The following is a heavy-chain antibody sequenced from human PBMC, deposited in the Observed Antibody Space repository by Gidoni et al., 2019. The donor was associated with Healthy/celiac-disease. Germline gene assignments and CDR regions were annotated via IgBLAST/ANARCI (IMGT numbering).Heavy chain of an antibody. CDR2: ISGSGGST. CDR3: AKTMTTVTSHAFDI. Sequence: EVQLLESWGRLVQPGGSLRLSCAASGFTFSSYAMSWVRQAPGKGLEWVSAISGSGGSTYYEDSVKGRFTISRDNSKKTLYLQMKSLRAEDTAVYYCAKTMTTVTSHAFDIWGKGTMVTVSS. V-gene: IGHV3-23*01. J-gene: IGHJ3*02. D-gene: IGHD4-17*01. CDR1: GFTFSSYA.